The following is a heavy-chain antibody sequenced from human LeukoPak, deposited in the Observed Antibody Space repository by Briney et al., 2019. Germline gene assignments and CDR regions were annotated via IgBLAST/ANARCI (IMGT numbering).Heavy chain of an antibody. CDR2: INHSGST. CDR3: ARVGYCSGGSCYSSLAFDI. CDR1: GGSFSGYY. D-gene: IGHD2-15*01. Sequence: SETLSLTCAVYGGSFSGYYWSWIRQPPGKGLEWIGEINHSGSTNYNPSLKSRVTISVDTSKNQFSLKLSSVTAADTAVYYCARVGYCSGGSCYSSLAFDIWGQGTMVTVSS. J-gene: IGHJ3*02. V-gene: IGHV4-34*01.